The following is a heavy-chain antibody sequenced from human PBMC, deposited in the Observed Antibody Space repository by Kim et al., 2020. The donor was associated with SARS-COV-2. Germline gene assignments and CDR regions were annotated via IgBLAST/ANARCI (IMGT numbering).Heavy chain of an antibody. J-gene: IGHJ5*02. CDR2: FHYSGNS. V-gene: IGHV4-39*01. CDR3: ATHGGHFDP. D-gene: IGHD3-16*01. Sequence: SETLSLTCTVSGGSIDNNAYYWGWLRQPPGGGLEWFGRFHYSGNSYYNPSLKSRLTASGDSSKNQFSLTLSSVTAAATAVYYCATHGGHFDPWGQGALVT. CDR1: GGSIDNNAYY.